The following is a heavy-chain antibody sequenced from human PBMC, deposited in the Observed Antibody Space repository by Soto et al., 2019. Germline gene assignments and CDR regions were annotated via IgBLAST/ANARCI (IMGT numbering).Heavy chain of an antibody. CDR2: ISSSSSYI. V-gene: IGHV3-21*01. D-gene: IGHD1-7*01. J-gene: IGHJ4*02. CDR1: GFTFSSYS. Sequence: EVQLVESGGGLVKPGGSLRLSCAASGFTFSSYSMNWVRQAPGKGLEWVSSISSSSSYIYYADSVKDRVTISRYNAKNSLSLQMNSLRAEDTAVYYCARITGTTSFAYWGQGTLVIVSS. CDR3: ARITGTTSFAY.